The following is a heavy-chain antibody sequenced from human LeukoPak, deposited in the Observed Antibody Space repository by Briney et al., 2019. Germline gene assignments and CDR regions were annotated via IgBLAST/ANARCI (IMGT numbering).Heavy chain of an antibody. CDR3: AEGSRKGANFTNEYFQQ. D-gene: IGHD1-26*01. CDR1: GFTFDDYA. Sequence: PGGSLRLSCAASGFTFDDYAMHWVRQAPGKGLEWVSLISGDGGSTYYADSVKGRFTISRDNSKNSLYLQMNSLRTEDTALYYCAEGSRKGANFTNEYFQQGGQGNLVSLFS. V-gene: IGHV3-43*02. CDR2: ISGDGGST. J-gene: IGHJ1*01.